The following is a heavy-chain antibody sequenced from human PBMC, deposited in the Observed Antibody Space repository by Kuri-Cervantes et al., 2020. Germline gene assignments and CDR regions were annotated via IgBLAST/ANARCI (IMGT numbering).Heavy chain of an antibody. CDR3: ARERQGYGDYWGNWFDP. J-gene: IGHJ5*02. CDR1: GFTFSSYG. CDR2: IWYDGSNK. D-gene: IGHD4-17*01. V-gene: IGHV3-33*01. Sequence: GGSLRLSCAASGFTFSSYGMHWVRQAPGKGLEWVAVIWYDGSNKYYADSVKGRFTISRDNSKNTLYLQMNSLRAEDTAVYYCARERQGYGDYWGNWFDPWGQGTLVTVSS.